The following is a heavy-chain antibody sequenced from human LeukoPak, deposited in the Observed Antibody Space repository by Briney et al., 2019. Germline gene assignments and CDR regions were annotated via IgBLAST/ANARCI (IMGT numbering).Heavy chain of an antibody. J-gene: IGHJ3*02. V-gene: IGHV4-31*03. D-gene: IGHD3-22*01. CDR2: IFYRGST. CDR3: ARVHYYDNTGYYFHI. CDR1: GGSVNSGSYY. Sequence: SQTLSLTCTVSGGSVNSGSYYWSWIRQHPGKGLEWIGYIFYRGSTLYNPSLKSRVTISVDTSKNQFSLKLNSVTAADTAVYYCARVHYYDNTGYYFHIWGQGTMVTVSS.